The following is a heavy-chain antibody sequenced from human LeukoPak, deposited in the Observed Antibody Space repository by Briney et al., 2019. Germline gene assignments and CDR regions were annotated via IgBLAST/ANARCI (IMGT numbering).Heavy chain of an antibody. Sequence: PGGSLRLSCAASGFTFSSYSMNWVRQAPGKGLEWVANIKKDGSEKYYVDSVKGRFTISRDNAKTSLYLQMNSLRAEDTAVYYCARVLSGVTGYTYGRGIDYWGQGTLVTVSS. V-gene: IGHV3-7*01. CDR2: IKKDGSEK. J-gene: IGHJ4*02. D-gene: IGHD5-18*01. CDR1: GFTFSSYS. CDR3: ARVLSGVTGYTYGRGIDY.